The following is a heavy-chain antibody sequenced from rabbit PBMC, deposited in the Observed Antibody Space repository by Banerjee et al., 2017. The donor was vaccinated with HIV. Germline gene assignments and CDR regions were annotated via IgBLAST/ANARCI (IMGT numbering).Heavy chain of an antibody. D-gene: IGHD4-1*01. J-gene: IGHJ4*01. CDR3: ARDLAGVVGWNLNL. CDR2: INTGSGNT. CDR1: GFDFSSNL. V-gene: IGHV1S40*01. Sequence: QSLEESGGDLVQPEGSLTLTCTASGFDFSSNLMGWVRQAPGKGLEWIGRINTGSGNTGYASWAKGRFPISKTSSTTVPLQMTSLTAADTATYFCARDLAGVVGWNLNLWGPGTLVTVS.